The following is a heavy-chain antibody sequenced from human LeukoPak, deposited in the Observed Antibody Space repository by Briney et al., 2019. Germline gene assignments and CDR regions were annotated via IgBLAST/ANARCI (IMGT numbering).Heavy chain of an antibody. J-gene: IGHJ5*02. V-gene: IGHV4-34*01. CDR1: GGSFSGYY. CDR3: ARGTSYYDFWSGYPTPNNWFDP. CDR2: INHGGST. Sequence: KTSETLSLTCAVYGGSFSGYYWSWIRQPPGKGLEWIGEINHGGSTNYNPSLKSRVTISVDTSKNQLSLKLSSVTAADTAVYYCARGTSYYDFWSGYPTPNNWFDPWGQGTLVTVSS. D-gene: IGHD3-3*01.